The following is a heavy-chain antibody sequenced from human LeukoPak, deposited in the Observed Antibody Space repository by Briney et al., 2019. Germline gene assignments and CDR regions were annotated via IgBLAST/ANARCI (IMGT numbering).Heavy chain of an antibody. V-gene: IGHV4-34*01. Sequence: SDTLSLTCAVYGGSFSGYYWSWIRQPPGKGLEWIGEINHSGSTNYNPSLKSRVTISVDTSKNQFSLKLSSVTAADTAVYYCARGGIAARPNYYYYYMDVWGKGTTVTVSS. D-gene: IGHD6-6*01. J-gene: IGHJ6*03. CDR2: INHSGST. CDR3: ARGGIAARPNYYYYYMDV. CDR1: GGSFSGYY.